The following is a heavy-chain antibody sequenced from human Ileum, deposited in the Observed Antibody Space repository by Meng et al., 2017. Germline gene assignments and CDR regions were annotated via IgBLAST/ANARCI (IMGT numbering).Heavy chain of an antibody. CDR2: AST. CDR3: ARDHMGSLDY. J-gene: IGHJ4*02. D-gene: IGHD1-26*01. CDR1: GGSVSRAGYQ. Sequence: VPLQESGPRLVTLSATLSLICTVCGGSVSRAGYQWSWIRQPPRKGLEWIGYASTNYNPSLKSRVTISLDTSRNQFSLSLSSVTAADTAVYYCARDHMGSLDYWGQGTLVTVSS. V-gene: IGHV4-61*08.